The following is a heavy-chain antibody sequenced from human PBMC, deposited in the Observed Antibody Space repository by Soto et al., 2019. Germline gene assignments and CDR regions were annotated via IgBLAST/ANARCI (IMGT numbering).Heavy chain of an antibody. CDR1: GGSFSGYY. V-gene: IGHV4-34*01. CDR3: ARGRGYRVVVPAAMDWFDP. J-gene: IGHJ5*02. D-gene: IGHD2-2*01. CDR2: INHSGST. Sequence: SETLSLTCAVYGGSFSGYYWSWIRQPPGKGLEWIGEINHSGSTNYNPSLKSRVTISVDTSKNQFSLKLSSVTAADTAVYYCARGRGYRVVVPAAMDWFDPWGQGTLVTVSS.